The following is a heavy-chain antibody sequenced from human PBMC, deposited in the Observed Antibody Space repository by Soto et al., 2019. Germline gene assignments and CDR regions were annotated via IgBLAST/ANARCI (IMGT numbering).Heavy chain of an antibody. Sequence: QVQLVESGGGVVQPGRSLRLSCAASGFTFSTYGMHWVRQAPGKGLEWVAVISYDGSNKYYADSVKGRFTISRDNSKNTLYLQMNSLRAEDTVVYYCARVVPAAMYYYYGMDVWGQGTTVTVSS. CDR2: ISYDGSNK. J-gene: IGHJ6*02. V-gene: IGHV3-30*03. D-gene: IGHD2-2*01. CDR3: ARVVPAAMYYYYGMDV. CDR1: GFTFSTYG.